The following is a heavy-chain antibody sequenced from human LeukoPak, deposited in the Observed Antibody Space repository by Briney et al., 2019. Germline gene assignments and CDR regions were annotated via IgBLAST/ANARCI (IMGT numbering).Heavy chain of an antibody. CDR2: IYYSGST. D-gene: IGHD2-2*01. V-gene: IGHV4-39*01. J-gene: IGHJ4*02. CDR3: ARLRGDIVVVPAAMHFDY. Sequence: PSETLSLTCTVSGGSISSSHYYWGWIRQPPGRGLEWIGSIYYSGSTYYNPSLKSRVTISVDTSKNQFSLKLSSVTAADTAVYYCARLRGDIVVVPAAMHFDYWGQGTLVTVSS. CDR1: GGSISSSHYY.